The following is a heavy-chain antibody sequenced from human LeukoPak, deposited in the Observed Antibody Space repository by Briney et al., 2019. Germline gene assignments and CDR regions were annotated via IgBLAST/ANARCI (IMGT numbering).Heavy chain of an antibody. V-gene: IGHV4-61*02. J-gene: IGHJ6*03. Sequence: SETLSLTCTVSGGSISSGSYYWSWIRRPAGKGLEWIGRIYTSGSTNYNPSLKSRVTISVDTSKNQFSLKLSSVTAADTAVYYCASYGSGWYSDYYYYMDVWGKGTTVTVSS. D-gene: IGHD6-19*01. CDR1: GGSISSGSYY. CDR2: IYTSGST. CDR3: ASYGSGWYSDYYYYMDV.